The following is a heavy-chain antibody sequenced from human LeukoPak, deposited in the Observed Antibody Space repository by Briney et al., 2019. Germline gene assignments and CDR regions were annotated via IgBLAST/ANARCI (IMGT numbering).Heavy chain of an antibody. CDR2: IYHSGST. CDR1: GGSISSGGYS. Sequence: SQTLSLTCAVSGGSISSGGYSWSWIRQPPGKGLEWIGYIYHSGSTYYNPSLKSRVTISVDRSKSQFSLKLSSVTAADTAVYYCARERAVAYFDYWGQGTLVTVSS. V-gene: IGHV4-30-2*01. J-gene: IGHJ4*02. D-gene: IGHD6-19*01. CDR3: ARERAVAYFDY.